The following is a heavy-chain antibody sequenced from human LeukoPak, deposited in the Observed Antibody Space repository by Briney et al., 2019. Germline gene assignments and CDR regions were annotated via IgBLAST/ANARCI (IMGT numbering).Heavy chain of an antibody. D-gene: IGHD6-13*01. Sequence: GGSLRLSCAASGFTFSSYWMSWVRQAPGKGLEWVANIKRDGSEKYYVDSVKGRFTISRDNAKNSLYLQMNSLRAEDTAVYYCARGQQLVVSYYYYMDVWGKGTTVTVSS. J-gene: IGHJ6*03. CDR3: ARGQQLVVSYYYYMDV. V-gene: IGHV3-7*01. CDR2: IKRDGSEK. CDR1: GFTFSSYW.